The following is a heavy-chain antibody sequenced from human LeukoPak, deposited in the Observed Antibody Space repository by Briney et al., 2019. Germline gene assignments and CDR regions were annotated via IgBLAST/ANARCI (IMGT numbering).Heavy chain of an antibody. CDR3: ARGRRDGYNFWYY. D-gene: IGHD5-24*01. CDR1: GYTFTGYY. CDR2: INPNGGGT. Sequence: ASVKVSCKASGYTFTGYYMHWVRQAPGQGLEWMGWINPNGGGTNYAQKFQGRVTMTRDTSISTAYMELSRLRSDDTAVYYCARGRRDGYNFWYYWGQGTLVTVSS. J-gene: IGHJ4*02. V-gene: IGHV1-2*02.